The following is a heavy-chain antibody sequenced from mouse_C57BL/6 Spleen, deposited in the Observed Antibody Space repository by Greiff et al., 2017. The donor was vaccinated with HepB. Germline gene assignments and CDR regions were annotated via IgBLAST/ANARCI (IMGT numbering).Heavy chain of an antibody. D-gene: IGHD1-1*01. CDR3: TREDLATVVASNAMDY. V-gene: IGHV5-9-1*02. Sequence: EVNVVESGEGLVKPGGSLKLSCAASGFTFSSYAMSWVRQTPEKRLEWVAYISSGGDYIYYADTVKGRFTISRDNARNTLYLQMSSLKSEDTAMYYCTREDLATVVASNAMDYWGQGTSVTVSS. CDR2: ISSGGDYI. CDR1: GFTFSSYA. J-gene: IGHJ4*01.